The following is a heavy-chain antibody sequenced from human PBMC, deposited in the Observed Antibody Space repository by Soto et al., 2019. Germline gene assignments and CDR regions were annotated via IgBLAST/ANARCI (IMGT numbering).Heavy chain of an antibody. V-gene: IGHV4-31*03. CDR2: IYYRGST. J-gene: IGHJ4*02. CDR3: ARDRRNSRGWYGLIDY. Sequence: QVQLQESGPGLVKPSQTLSLTCNVSGGSISRDGYYWSWIRQHPGKGLEWIGYIYYRGSTYYNPSLQSRVSISLYTSKNQFSLRLSSVTAADTAVYYGARDRRNSRGWYGLIDYLGQGTLVTVSS. D-gene: IGHD6-19*01. CDR1: GGSISRDGYY.